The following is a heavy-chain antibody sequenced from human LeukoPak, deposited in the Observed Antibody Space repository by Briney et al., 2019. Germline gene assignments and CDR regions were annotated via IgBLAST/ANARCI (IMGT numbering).Heavy chain of an antibody. J-gene: IGHJ6*03. Sequence: GGSLRLSCAASGFTLSSYGMHWVRQAPGKGLEWVAVIWYDGSNKYYADSVKGRFTISRDDSKNTLYLQMNSLRAEDTAVYYCAKAGRAVAGEDDRGYYYYYYYMDVWGKGTTVTVSS. CDR1: GFTLSSYG. CDR3: AKAGRAVAGEDDRGYYYYYYYMDV. D-gene: IGHD6-19*01. V-gene: IGHV3-33*06. CDR2: IWYDGSNK.